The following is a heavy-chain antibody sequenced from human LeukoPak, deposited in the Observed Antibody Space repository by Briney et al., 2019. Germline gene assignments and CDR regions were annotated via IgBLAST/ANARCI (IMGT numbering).Heavy chain of an antibody. V-gene: IGHV3-23*01. J-gene: IGHJ3*02. CDR1: GFTFSSYA. D-gene: IGHD3-22*01. CDR3: AREVYYYDSSGRGLDAFDI. Sequence: GGSLRLSCAASGFTFSSYAMSWVRQAPGKGLEWVSAISGSGGSTYYADSVKGRFTISRDNAKNSLYLQMNSLRAEDTAVYYCAREVYYYDSSGRGLDAFDIWGQGTMVTVSS. CDR2: ISGSGGST.